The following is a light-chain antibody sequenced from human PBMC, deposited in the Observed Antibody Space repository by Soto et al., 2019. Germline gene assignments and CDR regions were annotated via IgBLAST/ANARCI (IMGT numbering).Light chain of an antibody. CDR3: QQSFSTSWT. Sequence: DIQMTQSPSSLSTSVGDRVTITCRASQSISSYLNWYQQKPGKAPKLVIYAASSLQSGVPSRFSGSGYGTDFTLTISSLQPEDFATYYCQQSFSTSWTFGQGTKVEIK. CDR1: QSISSY. V-gene: IGKV1-39*01. J-gene: IGKJ1*01. CDR2: AAS.